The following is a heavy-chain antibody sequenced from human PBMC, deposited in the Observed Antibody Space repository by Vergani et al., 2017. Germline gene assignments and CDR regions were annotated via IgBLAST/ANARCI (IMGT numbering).Heavy chain of an antibody. CDR3: ARDGTGRDGYNFWYFDL. J-gene: IGHJ2*01. CDR2: IIPIFGTA. CDR1: GGTFSSYA. Sequence: QVQLVQSGAEVKKPGSSVKVSCKASGGTFSSYAISWVRQAPGQGLEWRGGIIPIFGTANYAQKFQGRVKITADESTSTAYMELSSLRSEDTAVYYCARDGTGRDGYNFWYFDLWGRGTLVTVSS. D-gene: IGHD5-24*01. V-gene: IGHV1-69*01.